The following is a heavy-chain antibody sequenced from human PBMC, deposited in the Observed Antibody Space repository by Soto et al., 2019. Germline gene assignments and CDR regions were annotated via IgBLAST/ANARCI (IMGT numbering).Heavy chain of an antibody. CDR1: GFTFSSYA. V-gene: IGHV3-23*01. CDR2: ISGSGGST. D-gene: IGHD3-22*01. Sequence: EVQLLESGGGLVQPGGSLRLSCAASGFTFSSYAMSWVRQAPGKGLEWVSAISGSGGSTYYADSVKGRFTISRDNSKNTLYLQRNSLGVEDTAVYYCAKGGDSSGYYYVYYFDYWGQGTLVTVSS. J-gene: IGHJ4*02. CDR3: AKGGDSSGYYYVYYFDY.